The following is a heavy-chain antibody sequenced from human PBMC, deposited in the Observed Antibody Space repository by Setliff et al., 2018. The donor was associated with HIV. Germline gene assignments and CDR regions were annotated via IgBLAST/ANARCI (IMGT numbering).Heavy chain of an antibody. J-gene: IGHJ3*02. Sequence: GGSLRLSCVASRFTFSSYVMSWVRQAPGKGPEWVSSISGGGGTTYYADSVKGRFTISRDNSKNTLYLQMNSLRAEDTAIYYCAKGAWSRELPASDIWGQGTMVTVSS. CDR1: RFTFSSYV. V-gene: IGHV3-23*01. D-gene: IGHD1-26*01. CDR3: AKGAWSRELPASDI. CDR2: ISGGGGTT.